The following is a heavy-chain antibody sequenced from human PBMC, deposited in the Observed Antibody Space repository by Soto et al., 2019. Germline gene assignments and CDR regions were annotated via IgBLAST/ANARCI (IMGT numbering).Heavy chain of an antibody. CDR3: AKSWWGEIDYYYCAMDV. CDR1: GGYFNNRQTLNSYP. D-gene: IGHD2-15*01. Sequence: QVQVVQSGAEVKRPGSSVNVSCKASGGYFNNRQTLNSYPISWVRQAPGQGLEWMGGIIPLFGTTNYAQRFRVRSTITADKYTITTYLELNNVTATDTAVYYCAKSWWGEIDYYYCAMDVWGQGTTVTVSS. CDR2: IIPLFGTT. J-gene: IGHJ6*02. V-gene: IGHV1-69*06.